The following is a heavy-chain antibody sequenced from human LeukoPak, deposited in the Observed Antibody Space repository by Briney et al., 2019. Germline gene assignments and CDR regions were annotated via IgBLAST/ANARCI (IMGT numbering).Heavy chain of an antibody. D-gene: IGHD1-1*01. V-gene: IGHV4-39*01. J-gene: IGHJ4*02. Sequence: SETLSLTCTASGGSISKNSKYWARIRQPPGKGLECIGSIYYSGSPYYNPSLKSRVTISVDTSKDQFSLRLSSVTAADTDVYYSATCRTAKTGIDYWGQGTLVTVSS. CDR2: IYYSGSP. CDR1: GGSISKNSKY. CDR3: ATCRTAKTGIDY.